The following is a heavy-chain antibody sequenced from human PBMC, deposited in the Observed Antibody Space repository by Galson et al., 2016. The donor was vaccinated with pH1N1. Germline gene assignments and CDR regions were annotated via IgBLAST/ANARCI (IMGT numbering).Heavy chain of an antibody. Sequence: SVKVSCKASGGIFNSHTISWVRQAPGQGLEWMGRISTLFGTANYAQNFMGRVTISADASTGTAYMELTNLTSQDTAVYFCAREGANYYGSDGMDVWGQGSPGHRLL. CDR1: GGIFNSHT. D-gene: IGHD3-10*01. CDR3: AREGANYYGSDGMDV. J-gene: IGHJ6*02. V-gene: IGHV1-69*13. CDR2: ISTLFGTA.